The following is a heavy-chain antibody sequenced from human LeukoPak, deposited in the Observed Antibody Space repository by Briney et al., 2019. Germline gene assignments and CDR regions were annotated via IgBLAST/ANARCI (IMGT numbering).Heavy chain of an antibody. V-gene: IGHV1-2*02. CDR2: INPNSGGT. Sequence: ASVKVSCKASGYTFTGYYMHWVRQAPGQGLEWMGWINPNSGGTKYAQKLQGRVTMTRDTSISIAYMELSRLRSDDTAVYYCAREYSSSWAPSGWFDPWGQGTLVTVSS. CDR3: AREYSSSWAPSGWFDP. CDR1: GYTFTGYY. D-gene: IGHD6-13*01. J-gene: IGHJ5*02.